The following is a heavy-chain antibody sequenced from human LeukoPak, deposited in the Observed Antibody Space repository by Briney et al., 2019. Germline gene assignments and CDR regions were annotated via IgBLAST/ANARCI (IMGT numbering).Heavy chain of an antibody. Sequence: GGSLRLSCAASGFTFSNAWMSWVRQAPGKGLEWVGRIKSKTDGATTDYAAPVKGRLTISRDDSKNTLYLQMNSLKTEDTAVYYCTTGPFWGQGTLVTVSS. V-gene: IGHV3-15*01. D-gene: IGHD3-3*02. CDR2: IKSKTDGATT. J-gene: IGHJ4*02. CDR1: GFTFSNAW. CDR3: TTGPF.